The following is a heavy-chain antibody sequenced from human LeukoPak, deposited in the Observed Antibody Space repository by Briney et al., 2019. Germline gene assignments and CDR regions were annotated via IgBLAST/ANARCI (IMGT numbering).Heavy chain of an antibody. CDR2: MNPNSGNT. CDR1: GYTFTSYD. V-gene: IGHV1-8*01. J-gene: IGHJ6*03. D-gene: IGHD3-10*01. Sequence: ASVKVSCKASGYTFTSYDINWVRQATGQGLEWMGWMNPNSGNTGYAQKFQGRVTMTRNTSISTAYMELSSLRSEDTAVYYCARGPFITMVRGVIYYYYYYMDVWGKGTTVTISS. CDR3: ARGPFITMVRGVIYYYYYYMDV.